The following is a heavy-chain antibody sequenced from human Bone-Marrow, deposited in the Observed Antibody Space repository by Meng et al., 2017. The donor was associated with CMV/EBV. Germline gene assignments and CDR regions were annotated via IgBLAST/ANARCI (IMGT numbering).Heavy chain of an antibody. Sequence: GSLRLSCAVYGGSFSGYYWSWIRQPPGKGLEWIGSIYHSGSTYYNPSLKSRVTISVDTSKNQFSLKLSSVTAADTAVYYCALYDFWSGYYTWGQGTLVTVSS. J-gene: IGHJ4*02. CDR2: IYHSGST. D-gene: IGHD3-3*01. V-gene: IGHV4-34*01. CDR3: ALYDFWSGYYT. CDR1: GGSFSGYY.